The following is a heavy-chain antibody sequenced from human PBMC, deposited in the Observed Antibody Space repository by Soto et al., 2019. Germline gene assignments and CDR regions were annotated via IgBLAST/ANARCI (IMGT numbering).Heavy chain of an antibody. CDR1: GGSISSYY. D-gene: IGHD3-10*01. V-gene: IGHV4-59*01. J-gene: IGHJ4*02. Sequence: SETLSLTCTVSGGSISSYYWSWIRQPPGKGLEWIGYIYYSGSTNYNPSLKSRVTISVDTSKNQFSLKLSSVTAADTAVYYCARGLSDGSGSPLVFPEEYYFDYWGQGTLVTVSS. CDR3: ARGLSDGSGSPLVFPEEYYFDY. CDR2: IYYSGST.